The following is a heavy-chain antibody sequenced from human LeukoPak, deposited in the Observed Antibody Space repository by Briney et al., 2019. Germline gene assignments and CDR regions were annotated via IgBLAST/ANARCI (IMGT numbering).Heavy chain of an antibody. J-gene: IGHJ4*02. CDR1: GFTFNNYG. Sequence: PGGSLRLSCEASGFTFNNYGMSWVRQAAGKGLQWVSSINTNGASTYYADSVKGRFTISRDNSNNTVCLQMNSLRVEETAIYYCVGGSSEYANAYAHWGQGTLVTVSS. V-gene: IGHV3-23*01. CDR2: INTNGAST. CDR3: VGGSSEYANAYAH. D-gene: IGHD2-8*01.